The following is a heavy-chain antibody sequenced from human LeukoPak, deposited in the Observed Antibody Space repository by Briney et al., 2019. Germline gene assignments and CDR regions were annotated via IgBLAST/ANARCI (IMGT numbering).Heavy chain of an antibody. V-gene: IGHV3-7*01. CDR3: ASAPGLGY. CDR1: GFSFSDYW. Sequence: GGSLRLSCAASGFSFSDYWMSWVRQAPGKGLEWVANIKQDGSDKYYADSVKGRSIISRDNAKNSVYLQMNSLRAEDTAIYYCASAPGLGYWGQGTLVTVSS. CDR2: IKQDGSDK. J-gene: IGHJ4*02. D-gene: IGHD3-16*01.